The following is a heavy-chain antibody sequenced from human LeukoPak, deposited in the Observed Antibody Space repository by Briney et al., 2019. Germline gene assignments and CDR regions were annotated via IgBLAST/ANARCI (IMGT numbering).Heavy chain of an antibody. D-gene: IGHD5-12*01. CDR1: GFTFSSYG. CDR2: IRFDGSNK. Sequence: GGSLRFSCAASGFTFSSYGMHWVRQAPGKGLEWVAFIRFDGSNKYYADSLKGRFTISRDNSKNTLYLQMNSLRAEDTAVYYCARQGIVATMGDYWGQGTLVTVSS. J-gene: IGHJ4*02. CDR3: ARQGIVATMGDY. V-gene: IGHV3-30*02.